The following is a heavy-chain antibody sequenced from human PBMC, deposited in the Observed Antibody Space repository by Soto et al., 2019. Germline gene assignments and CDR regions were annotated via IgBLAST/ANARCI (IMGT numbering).Heavy chain of an antibody. CDR1: GYTFTSYA. CDR2: INAGNGNT. V-gene: IGHV1-3*01. CDR3: ARDHTVTTYYYYYYGMDV. J-gene: IGHJ6*02. Sequence: GASVKVSCKASGYTFTSYAMHWVRQAPGQRLEWMGWINAGNGNTKYSQKFQGRVTITRDTSASTAYMELSSLRSEDTAVYYCARDHTVTTYYYYYYGMDVWGQGTTVTVSS. D-gene: IGHD4-17*01.